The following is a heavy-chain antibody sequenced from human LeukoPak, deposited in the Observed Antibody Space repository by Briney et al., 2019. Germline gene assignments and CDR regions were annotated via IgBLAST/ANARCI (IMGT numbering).Heavy chain of an antibody. CDR2: INHSGST. Sequence: PSETLSLTCAVYGGSFSGYYWSLIRQPPGKGPEWIGEINHSGSTNYNPSLKSRVTISVDTSKNQFSLKLSSVTAADTAVYYCARGRGGQYDYWGQGTLVTVSS. J-gene: IGHJ4*02. D-gene: IGHD2-15*01. V-gene: IGHV4-34*01. CDR1: GGSFSGYY. CDR3: ARGRGGQYDY.